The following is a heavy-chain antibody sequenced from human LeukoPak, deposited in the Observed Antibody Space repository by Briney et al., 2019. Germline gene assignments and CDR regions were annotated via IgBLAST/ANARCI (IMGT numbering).Heavy chain of an antibody. CDR2: INPNSGDV. CDR3: ARDRAEYGGNSLGY. CDR1: RYTFTGYY. V-gene: IGHV1-2*06. J-gene: IGHJ4*02. Sequence: ASVKVSCKAFRYTFTGYYMHWVRQAPGQGLEWMGRINPNSGDVNYAQKFQGRVTMTRDTSISTAYMELSRLRSDDTAAYYCARDRAEYGGNSLGYWGQGTLVTVSS. D-gene: IGHD4-23*01.